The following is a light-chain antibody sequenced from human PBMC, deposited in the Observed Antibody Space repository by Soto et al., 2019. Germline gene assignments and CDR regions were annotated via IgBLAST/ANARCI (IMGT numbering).Light chain of an antibody. CDR1: QSITNR. V-gene: IGKV1-5*01. CDR3: QQYNGYSRT. J-gene: IGKJ1*01. Sequence: DVQMTQSPSTLSASVGDRVTITCRASQSITNRLAWYQQKPGKAPKVLIYDASNLERGVPSRFSGSGSGTEFTLTISSMQPDDFATFYCQQYNGYSRTFGQGTKVDI. CDR2: DAS.